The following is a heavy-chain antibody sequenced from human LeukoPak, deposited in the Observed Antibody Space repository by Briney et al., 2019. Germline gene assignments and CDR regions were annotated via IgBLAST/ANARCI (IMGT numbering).Heavy chain of an antibody. D-gene: IGHD3-3*01. CDR1: GFTFSSYA. CDR2: ISYDGSNK. J-gene: IGHJ5*02. CDR3: ARALTIFGVVIPPGVWFDP. V-gene: IGHV3-30-3*01. Sequence: GGSLRLSCAASGFTFSSYAMHWVRQAPGKGLEWVAVISYDGSNKYYADSVKGRFTISRDNSKNTLYLQMNSLRAEDTAVYYCARALTIFGVVIPPGVWFDPWGQGTLVTVSS.